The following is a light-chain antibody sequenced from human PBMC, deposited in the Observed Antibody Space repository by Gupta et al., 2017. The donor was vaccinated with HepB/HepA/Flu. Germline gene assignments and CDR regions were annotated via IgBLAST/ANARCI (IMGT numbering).Light chain of an antibody. Sequence: DIVMTQSPDSLAVSLGERATINCKSSQSVLYSSNNNNYLAWYQQKPGQPPKLLIYWASTRESGVPDRFSGSGSGTDFTLTISRLQAEDVAVYYCQQDDSTPSTFGQGTKVEIK. CDR3: QQDDSTPST. V-gene: IGKV4-1*01. CDR1: QSVLYSSNNNNY. J-gene: IGKJ1*01. CDR2: WAS.